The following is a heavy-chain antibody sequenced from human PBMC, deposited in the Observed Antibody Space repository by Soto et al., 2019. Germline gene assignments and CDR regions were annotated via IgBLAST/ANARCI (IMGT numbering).Heavy chain of an antibody. CDR3: AKDRSFGNYVLSYFDY. V-gene: IGHV3-23*01. CDR1: GFNFSSYA. Sequence: GGALRLSCEASGFNFSSYAMSWVRQAPGKGLKWVSAISGSGGSTYYADSVKGRFTISRDNSKNTLYLQMNSLRAEDTAVFYCAKDRSFGNYVLSYFDYWGQGTLVTVSS. J-gene: IGHJ4*02. CDR2: ISGSGGST. D-gene: IGHD4-4*01.